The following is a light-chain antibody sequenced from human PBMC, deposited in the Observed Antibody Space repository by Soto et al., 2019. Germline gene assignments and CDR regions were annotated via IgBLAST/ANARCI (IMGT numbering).Light chain of an antibody. CDR2: YDS. CDR3: QVWDSSSDHVV. Sequence: SYELTQPPSVSVAPGKTARITCGGNNIGSKSVHWYQQKPGQAPVLVIYYDSDRPSGIPERFSGSNSGNTATLTISRVEAGDEADHYCQVWDSSSDHVVFGGGTKLTVL. J-gene: IGLJ2*01. V-gene: IGLV3-21*04. CDR1: NIGSKS.